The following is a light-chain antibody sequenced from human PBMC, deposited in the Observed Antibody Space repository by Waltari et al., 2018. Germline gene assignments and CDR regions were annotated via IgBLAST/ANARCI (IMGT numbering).Light chain of an antibody. CDR3: QSYDSSLSGWV. Sequence: QSVLTQPPLVSGAPGQRVTISCTGSSSNIGAGYDVHWYQQLPGTAPKLLSYVNSNRPSGFPDRFSGSKSGTSASLALTGLQAEDEADYYCQSYDSSLSGWVFGGGTKLTVL. J-gene: IGLJ3*02. CDR2: VNS. CDR1: SSNIGAGYD. V-gene: IGLV1-40*01.